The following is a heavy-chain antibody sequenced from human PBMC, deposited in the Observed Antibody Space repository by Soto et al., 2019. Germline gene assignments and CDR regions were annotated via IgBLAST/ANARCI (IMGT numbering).Heavy chain of an antibody. CDR1: GFTFSSYG. J-gene: IGHJ4*02. Sequence: GGSLRLSCAASGFTFSSYGMHWVRQAPGKGLEWVAVISYDGSNKFYADSVKGRFTLSRENSKNALYLQMNTLRAEDTAVYYCARCGGNSRYSGEAYYFDYWGQGTLVTV. CDR3: ARCGGNSRYSGEAYYFDY. CDR2: ISYDGSNK. D-gene: IGHD1-7*01. V-gene: IGHV3-30*03.